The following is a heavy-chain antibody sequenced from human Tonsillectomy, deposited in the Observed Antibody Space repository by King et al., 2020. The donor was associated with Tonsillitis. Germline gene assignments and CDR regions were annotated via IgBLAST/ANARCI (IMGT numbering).Heavy chain of an antibody. V-gene: IGHV1-2*02. CDR1: GYTFTGYY. J-gene: IGHJ4*02. CDR2: INPTIGGT. CDR3: ARGVQNHGGYYYLAGTYYFDY. D-gene: IGHD3-22*01. Sequence: VQLVESGAEVKKPGASVKVSCEASGYTFTGYYIHWLRQAPGQGLEWMGWINPTIGGTRFAQRFQGRVTMTRDTSISTAYMELSGLTSDDTAVYYCARGVQNHGGYYYLAGTYYFDYWGQGTLVTVSS.